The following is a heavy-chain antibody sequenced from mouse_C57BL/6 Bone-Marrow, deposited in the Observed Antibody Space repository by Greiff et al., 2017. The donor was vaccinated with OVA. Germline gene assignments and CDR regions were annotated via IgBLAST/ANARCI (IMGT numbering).Heavy chain of an antibody. CDR1: GFNIKDDY. J-gene: IGHJ2*01. CDR2: IDPKNGDT. V-gene: IGHV14-4*01. Sequence: VQLQQSGAELVRPGASVKLSCTASGFNIKDDYMHWVKQRPEQGLEWIGWIDPKNGDTEYASKFQGKATITADTSSNTAYLQLSSLTSEDTAVYYCTTWGVIYWGQGTTLTVSS. CDR3: TTWGVIY.